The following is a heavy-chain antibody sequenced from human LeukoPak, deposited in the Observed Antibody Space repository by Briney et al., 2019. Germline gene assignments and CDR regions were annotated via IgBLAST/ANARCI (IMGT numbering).Heavy chain of an antibody. CDR2: INPNSGAT. CDR3: ARVPYDYCSTISCSWFDP. V-gene: IGHV1-2*02. D-gene: IGHD2-2*01. CDR1: GYTLTGYF. Sequence: ASVKVSCKAFGYTLTGYFMHWVRQAPGQGLEWMGWINPNSGATSYAQKFQGRVTMTRDASIGTAYMDLSRLTSDDTAVYYCARVPYDYCSTISCSWFDPWGQGTLVTVSS. J-gene: IGHJ5*02.